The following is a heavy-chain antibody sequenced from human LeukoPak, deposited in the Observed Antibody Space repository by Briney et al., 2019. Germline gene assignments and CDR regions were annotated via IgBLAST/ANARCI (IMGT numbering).Heavy chain of an antibody. CDR1: GGTFSSYS. V-gene: IGHV1-69*01. Sequence: EASVNVSCKASGGTFSSYSINWVRQAPGQWLEWMGGIIPIFGTANYAQKFEGRVTTTADDSTSTAYMQLSRLRSEHKALYYCARDSASGHHYYYGMDVWAQGPTVTVSS. CDR3: ARDSASGHHYYYGMDV. CDR2: IIPIFGTA. J-gene: IGHJ6*02. D-gene: IGHD2-15*01.